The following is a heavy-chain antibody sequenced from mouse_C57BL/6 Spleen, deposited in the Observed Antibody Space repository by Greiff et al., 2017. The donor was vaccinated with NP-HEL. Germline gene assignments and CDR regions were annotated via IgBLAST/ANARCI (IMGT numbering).Heavy chain of an antibody. Sequence: EVQLQQSGAELVRPGASVKLSCTASGFNIKDYYMHWVKQRPEQGLEWIGRIDPEDGDTDYAPKFQGKATMTADTSSNTAYLQLSSLTSEDTAVYYCTTPVVGSYFDYWGQGTTLTVSS. D-gene: IGHD1-1*01. V-gene: IGHV14-1*01. CDR2: IDPEDGDT. CDR3: TTPVVGSYFDY. J-gene: IGHJ2*01. CDR1: GFNIKDYY.